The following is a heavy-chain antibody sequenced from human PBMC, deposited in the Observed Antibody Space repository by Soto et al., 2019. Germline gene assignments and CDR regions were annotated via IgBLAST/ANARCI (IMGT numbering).Heavy chain of an antibody. CDR1: GFTFSSYW. J-gene: IGHJ3*02. D-gene: IGHD6-13*01. Sequence: GGSLRLSCAASGFTFSSYWMSWVRQAPGKGLEWVANIKQDGSEKYYVASVKGGFTISRDNAKNSLYLKMNSLIAEDTAVYYYARTFYSSSRYSATFDIWGQGTMVTVSS. CDR3: ARTFYSSSRYSATFDI. CDR2: IKQDGSEK. V-gene: IGHV3-7*03.